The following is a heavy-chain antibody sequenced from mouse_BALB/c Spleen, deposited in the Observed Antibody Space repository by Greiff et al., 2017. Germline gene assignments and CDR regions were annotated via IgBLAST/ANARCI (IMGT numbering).Heavy chain of an antibody. CDR3: ASYGSSSHYYAMDY. V-gene: IGHV2-6-7*01. CDR1: GFSLTGYG. Sequence: QVQLKQSGPGLVAPSQSLSITCTVSGFSLTGYGVNWVRQPPGKGLEWLGMIWGDGSTDYNSALKSRLRISKDNSKSQVFLKMNSLQTDDTARYYCASYGSSSHYYAMDYWGQGTSVTVSS. CDR2: IWGDGST. J-gene: IGHJ4*01. D-gene: IGHD1-1*01.